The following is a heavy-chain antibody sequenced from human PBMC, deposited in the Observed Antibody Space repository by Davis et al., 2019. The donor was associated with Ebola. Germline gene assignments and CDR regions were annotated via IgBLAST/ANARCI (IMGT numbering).Heavy chain of an antibody. CDR2: MHSTGRT. V-gene: IGHV4-4*07. Sequence: MPSETLSLTCTVSGGSINNYYWSWIRQPAGKGLEWIGRMHSTGRTNSNPSLQSRVTMSLDTSKNQFSLKLSSVTAADTAVYYCARAARPIPMAADYFDYWGQGTLVTVSS. J-gene: IGHJ4*02. CDR1: GGSINNYY. CDR3: ARAARPIPMAADYFDY. D-gene: IGHD2-21*01.